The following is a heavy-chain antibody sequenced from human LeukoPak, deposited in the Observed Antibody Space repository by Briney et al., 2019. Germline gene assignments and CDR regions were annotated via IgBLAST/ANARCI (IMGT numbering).Heavy chain of an antibody. J-gene: IGHJ4*02. Sequence: SETLSLTCTVSGGSFNSGSYYWSWIRQPAGKGLGWVGRIYTSGSTNYNPSLKSRVTISVDTSKNQFSLQLTSVTAADTAVYYCARAMRVDRFFDYWGQGILVTVSS. CDR3: ARAMRVDRFFDY. V-gene: IGHV4-61*02. CDR2: IYTSGST. D-gene: IGHD5-12*01. CDR1: GGSFNSGSYY.